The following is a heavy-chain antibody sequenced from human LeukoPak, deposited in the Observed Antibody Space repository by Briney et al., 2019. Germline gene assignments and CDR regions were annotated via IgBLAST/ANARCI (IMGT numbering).Heavy chain of an antibody. CDR1: GYTFTGYY. D-gene: IGHD2-15*01. Sequence: ASVKVSRKASGYTFTGYYMHWVRQAPGQGLEWMGWINPNSGGTNYAQKFQGRVTMTRDTSISTAYMELSRLRSDDTAVYYCARAGAVVDNWFDPWGQGTLVTVSS. J-gene: IGHJ5*02. CDR3: ARAGAVVDNWFDP. V-gene: IGHV1-2*02. CDR2: INPNSGGT.